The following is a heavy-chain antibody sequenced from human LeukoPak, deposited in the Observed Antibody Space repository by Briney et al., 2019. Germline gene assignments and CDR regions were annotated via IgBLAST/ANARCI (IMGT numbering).Heavy chain of an antibody. CDR1: GFTFSSYG. J-gene: IGHJ4*02. CDR3: ASQGPDNAFDI. CDR2: ISYDGSNK. D-gene: IGHD1-14*01. V-gene: IGHV3-30*03. Sequence: GRSLRLSCAASGFTFSSYGMHWVRQAPGKGLEWVAVISYDGSNKYYADSVKGRFTISRDNSKNTLYLQMNSLRAEDTAVYYCASQGPDNAFDIWGQGTLVTVSS.